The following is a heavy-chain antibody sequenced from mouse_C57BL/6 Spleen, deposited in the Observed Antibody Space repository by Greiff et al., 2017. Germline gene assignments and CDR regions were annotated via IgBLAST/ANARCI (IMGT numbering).Heavy chain of an antibody. J-gene: IGHJ4*01. V-gene: IGHV1-82*01. CDR2: IYPGDGDT. CDR1: GYAFSSSW. CDR3: ARSYYSNYVYCYAMDY. Sequence: VQRVESGPELVKPGASVKISCKASGYAFSSSWMNWVKQRPGKGLEWIGRIYPGDGDTNYNGKFKGKATLTADKSSSTAYMQLSSLTSEDSAVXFGARSYYSNYVYCYAMDYWGQGTSVTVSS. D-gene: IGHD2-5*01.